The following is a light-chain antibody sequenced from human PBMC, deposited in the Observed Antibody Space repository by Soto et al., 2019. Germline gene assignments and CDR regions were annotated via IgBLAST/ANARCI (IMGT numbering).Light chain of an antibody. CDR3: QQYDSFSVT. CDR2: GAS. Sequence: EIVMTQSPATLSVSPGERATLSCRASQSVSSNLAWYQQKPGQAPRRLIYGASTRATGILARFSGSGSGTEFTLTISSLQPEDFATYYCQQYDSFSVTFGQGTKVES. V-gene: IGKV3-15*01. J-gene: IGKJ1*01. CDR1: QSVSSN.